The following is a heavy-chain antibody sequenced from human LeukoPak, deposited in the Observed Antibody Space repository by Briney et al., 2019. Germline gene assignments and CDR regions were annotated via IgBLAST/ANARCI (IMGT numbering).Heavy chain of an antibody. CDR2: ISSSGSTM. CDR3: ASLPRYCSRTSGEGDY. V-gene: IGHV3-11*04. Sequence: PGTSLRLSCAASGFTLSDYYMSWIRQAPGKGLERVSYISSSGSTMSYADSVKGRFTISRDNAKNSLYLQMNSLRAEDTAVHYCASLPRYCSRTSGEGDYGGQGPLVTVSS. D-gene: IGHD2-2*01. J-gene: IGHJ4*02. CDR1: GFTLSDYY.